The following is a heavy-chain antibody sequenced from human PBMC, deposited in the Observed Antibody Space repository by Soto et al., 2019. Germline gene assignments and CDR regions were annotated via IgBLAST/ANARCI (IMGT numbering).Heavy chain of an antibody. CDR1: GFSFTADGVG. V-gene: IGHV2-5*02. D-gene: IGHD2-21*01. CDR2: IYWDDDT. Sequence: QITLKESGPTLVKPTQTLTLTCIFSGFSFTADGVGVGWIRPPPGKALEWLALIYWDDDTRYSPSLKSRLTIPKDTSKNHVVLTMTNMDPVDTATYYCAHAYGGTSWPNDAFDVWGQGTVVTVSS. CDR3: AHAYGGTSWPNDAFDV. J-gene: IGHJ3*01.